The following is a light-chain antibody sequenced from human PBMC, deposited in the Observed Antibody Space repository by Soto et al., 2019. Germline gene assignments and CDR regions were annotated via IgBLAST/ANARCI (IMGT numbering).Light chain of an antibody. CDR3: SSYAVTHIFV. J-gene: IGLJ1*01. CDR1: SSDVGGFNY. V-gene: IGLV2-8*01. Sequence: QSVLTQPPSASGSPGQSVTISCSGTSSDVGGFNYVSWYQQHPGRAPKVLIYEVNKRPSGVPDRFSGSKSGSTASLTVSGLQAEDEAEYYCSSYAVTHIFVFGTGTKLTVL. CDR2: EVN.